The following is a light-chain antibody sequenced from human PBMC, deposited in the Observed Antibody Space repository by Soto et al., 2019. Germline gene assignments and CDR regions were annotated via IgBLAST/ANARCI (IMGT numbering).Light chain of an antibody. Sequence: EILMTQSPDTLSVSPGERATLSCRASQSVSSNLAWYQQKPGQAPRLLIYGASSRATGIPDRFSGSGSGTDFTLTISRLEPEDFAVYYCQQYGSSPTFGQGTKVDIK. J-gene: IGKJ1*01. CDR1: QSVSSN. V-gene: IGKV3-20*01. CDR3: QQYGSSPT. CDR2: GAS.